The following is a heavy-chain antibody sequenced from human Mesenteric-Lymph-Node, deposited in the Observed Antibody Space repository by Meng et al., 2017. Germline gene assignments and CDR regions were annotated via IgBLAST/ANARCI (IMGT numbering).Heavy chain of an antibody. Sequence: GESLKISCKGSGYTFTSFWIGWVRQMPGKGLEWMGIIYPGDSDTRYSPSFQGQVTISADKSISTAYLQWSSLKASDSAMYYCARQYSGSYHSAFQHWGQGTLVTVSS. D-gene: IGHD1-26*01. J-gene: IGHJ1*01. V-gene: IGHV5-51*01. CDR1: GYTFTSFW. CDR3: ARQYSGSYHSAFQH. CDR2: IYPGDSDT.